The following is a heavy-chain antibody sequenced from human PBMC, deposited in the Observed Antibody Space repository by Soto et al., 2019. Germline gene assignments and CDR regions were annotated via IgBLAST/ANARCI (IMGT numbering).Heavy chain of an antibody. D-gene: IGHD3-22*01. V-gene: IGHV3-30-3*01. J-gene: IGHJ4*02. CDR1: GFTFSSYA. CDR2: IASEGSNK. Sequence: QVQLVESGGGVVQPGRSLRLSCAASGFTFSSYALHQVRQAPGQGLEWVAVIASEGSNKYYADSVKGRFTITRDNSKNTLYLQMNCLSAEEAAVYYCASANYDSSGSSYYFDYWGQGTLVTVSS. CDR3: ASANYDSSGSSYYFDY.